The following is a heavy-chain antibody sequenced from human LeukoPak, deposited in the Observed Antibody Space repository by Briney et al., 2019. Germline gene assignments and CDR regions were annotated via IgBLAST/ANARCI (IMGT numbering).Heavy chain of an antibody. V-gene: IGHV3-7*01. CDR1: GFTLSSSW. Sequence: GGSLRLSCVASGFTLSSSWMTWVRRAPGMGLERVANIKADGSGKYYVDSVRGRFSISRDNAKNSLYLELNSLRAEDTGVYFCARDRGWQQFDYWGQGTLVTVSS. J-gene: IGHJ4*01. D-gene: IGHD5-24*01. CDR3: ARDRGWQQFDY. CDR2: IKADGSGK.